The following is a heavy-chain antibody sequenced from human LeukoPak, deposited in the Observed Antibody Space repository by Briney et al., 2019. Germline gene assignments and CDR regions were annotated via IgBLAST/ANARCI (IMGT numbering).Heavy chain of an antibody. CDR1: GFTFSSYA. D-gene: IGHD6-13*01. J-gene: IGHJ4*02. CDR3: ARGGYSSSWYPHPLY. CDR2: INSDGSST. Sequence: GGSLRLSCAASGFTFSSYAMSWVRQAPGKGLVWVSRINSDGSSTSYADSVKGRFTISRDNAKNTLYLQMNSLRAEDTAVYYCARGGYSSSWYPHPLYWGQGTLVTVSS. V-gene: IGHV3-74*01.